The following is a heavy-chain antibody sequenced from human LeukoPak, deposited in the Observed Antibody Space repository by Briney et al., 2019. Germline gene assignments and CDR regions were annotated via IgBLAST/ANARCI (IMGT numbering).Heavy chain of an antibody. Sequence: GGSLRLSCAASGFTFTSYAMSWVRQAPGKGLEWVSGISGSTYYADSVKGRLTISRDNSKNTLYLQMNSLRAEDTAVYYCAKKYSSNWYTAFDIWGQGTMVTVSS. CDR2: ISGST. J-gene: IGHJ3*02. CDR1: GFTFTSYA. V-gene: IGHV3-23*01. D-gene: IGHD6-13*01. CDR3: AKKYSSNWYTAFDI.